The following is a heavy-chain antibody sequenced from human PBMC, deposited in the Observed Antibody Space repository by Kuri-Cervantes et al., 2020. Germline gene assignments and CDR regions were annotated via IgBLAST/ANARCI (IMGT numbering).Heavy chain of an antibody. CDR3: ARHDQEYNWFDP. D-gene: IGHD3-10*01. J-gene: IGHJ5*02. Sequence: GSLRLSCTVPGGSISSYCWSWIRLPPGKGLEWIGYIYYSGSTNYNPSLKSRVAISVDTSKNQFSLKLSSVTAADTAVYYCARHDQEYNWFDPWGQGTLVTVSS. CDR2: IYYSGST. CDR1: GGSISSYC. V-gene: IGHV4-59*08.